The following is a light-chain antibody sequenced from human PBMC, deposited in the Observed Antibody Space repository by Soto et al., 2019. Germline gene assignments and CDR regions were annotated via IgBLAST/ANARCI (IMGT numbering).Light chain of an antibody. V-gene: IGKV1-17*01. Sequence: DIQMTQSPSSLSASVGDRVTITCRASQSIGKYLSWFQQTPGNAPKRLIFAASSLQSGVPSRFSGSGSGTEFTLTISRLQPEDFATYYCLQHNNYPLAFGGGTKVDI. CDR3: LQHNNYPLA. CDR1: QSIGKY. J-gene: IGKJ4*01. CDR2: AAS.